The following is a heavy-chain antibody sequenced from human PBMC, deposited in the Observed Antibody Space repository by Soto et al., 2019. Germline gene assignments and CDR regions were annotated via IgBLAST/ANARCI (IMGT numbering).Heavy chain of an antibody. V-gene: IGHV3-48*02. CDR1: GFTFSSYS. D-gene: IGHD2-21*02. CDR3: ARDGAVVTAITGRLDY. J-gene: IGHJ4*02. Sequence: GGSLRLSCAASGFTFSSYSMNWVRQAPGKGLEWVSYISSSSSTIYYADSVKGQFTISRDNAKNSLYLQMNSLRDEDTAVYYCARDGAVVTAITGRLDYWGQGNLVTVSS. CDR2: ISSSSSTI.